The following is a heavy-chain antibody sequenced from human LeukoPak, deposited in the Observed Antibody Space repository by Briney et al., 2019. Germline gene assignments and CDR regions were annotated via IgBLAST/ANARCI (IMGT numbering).Heavy chain of an antibody. D-gene: IGHD1-1*01. J-gene: IGHJ3*02. CDR3: ARGGVVVQDAFDI. CDR1: AGSISSYY. CDR2: IYSSGNT. Sequence: SETLSLTCTVSAGSISSYYWGWIRQPPGKGLEWIGSIYSSGNTNDNPSLKSRLTISVNTSKYQFSLKLTSVTAADTAMYYCARGGVVVQDAFDIWGQGTMVTVSS. V-gene: IGHV4-59*08.